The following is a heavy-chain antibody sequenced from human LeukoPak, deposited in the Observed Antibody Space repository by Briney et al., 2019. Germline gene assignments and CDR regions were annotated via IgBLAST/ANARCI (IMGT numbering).Heavy chain of an antibody. CDR1: GGSISSSSYY. CDR3: ARSTYDYVWGSYRRDYYYGMDV. Sequence: SGTLSLTCTVSGGSISSSSYYWGWIRQPPGKGLEWIGYIYYSGSTNYNPSLKSRVTISVDMSKNQFSLKLSSVTAADTAVYYCARSTYDYVWGSYRRDYYYGMDVWGQGTTVTVSS. J-gene: IGHJ6*02. V-gene: IGHV4-61*05. CDR2: IYYSGST. D-gene: IGHD3-16*02.